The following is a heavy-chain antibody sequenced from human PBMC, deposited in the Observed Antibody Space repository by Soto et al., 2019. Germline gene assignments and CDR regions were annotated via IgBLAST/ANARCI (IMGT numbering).Heavy chain of an antibody. CDR2: IYSGGST. CDR3: ARVIWRGGILGYYYGMDV. D-gene: IGHD1-26*01. V-gene: IGHV3-53*01. Sequence: GGSLRLSCAASGFTVSSNYMSWVRQAPGKGLEWVSVIYSGGSTYYADSVEGRFTISRDNSKNTLYLQMNSLRAEDTAVYHCARVIWRGGILGYYYGMDVWGQGTTVTVSS. CDR1: GFTVSSNY. J-gene: IGHJ6*02.